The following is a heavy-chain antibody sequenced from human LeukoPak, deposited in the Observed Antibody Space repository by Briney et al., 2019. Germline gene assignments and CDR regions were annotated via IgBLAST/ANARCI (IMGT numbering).Heavy chain of an antibody. V-gene: IGHV3-21*01. J-gene: IGHJ4*02. D-gene: IGHD2-15*01. CDR3: ARAWTYCSGSSCYTGGVDY. Sequence: GGSLRLSCAASGFTFSSYSMKWVRQAPGKGLEWVSYISSSSSYIYYTDSVKGRFTISRDNAKNSLYLQMNSLRADDTAVYYCARAWTYCSGSSCYTGGVDYWGQGTLVTVPS. CDR2: ISSSSSYI. CDR1: GFTFSSYS.